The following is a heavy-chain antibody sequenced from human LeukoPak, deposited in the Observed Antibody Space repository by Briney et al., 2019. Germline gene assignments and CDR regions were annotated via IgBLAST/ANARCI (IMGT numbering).Heavy chain of an antibody. CDR1: GGSISSESY. Sequence: SETLSLTCAVSGGSISSESYWGWIRPPPGKGLEWIGNIYYSGRTYYNPSLRSRVTISVEKSKNQFSLKLSSVTAADTAVYYCARDTHLDYWGQGTLVTVSA. D-gene: IGHD2-15*01. J-gene: IGHJ4*02. CDR2: IYYSGRT. V-gene: IGHV4-39*02. CDR3: ARDTHLDY.